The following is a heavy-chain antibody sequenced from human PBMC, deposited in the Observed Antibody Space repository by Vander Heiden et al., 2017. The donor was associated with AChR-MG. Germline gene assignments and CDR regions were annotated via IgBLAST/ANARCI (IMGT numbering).Heavy chain of an antibody. J-gene: IGHJ4*02. Sequence: EVQLLESGGGLVQPGGSLRLSCAASGFTFSGYAMSWVRQAPGKGLEWVSAISGSGGSKYYADSVKGRFTISRDNSKNTLYLQRNSLRAEDTAVYYCAAPNRYYDSSGYYVFGSWGQGTLVTVSS. D-gene: IGHD3-22*01. CDR2: ISGSGGSK. V-gene: IGHV3-23*01. CDR1: GFTFSGYA. CDR3: AAPNRYYDSSGYYVFGS.